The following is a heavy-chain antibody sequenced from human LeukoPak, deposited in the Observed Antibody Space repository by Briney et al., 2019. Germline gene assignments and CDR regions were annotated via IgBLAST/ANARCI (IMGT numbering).Heavy chain of an antibody. CDR2: IKSKTDGATT. CDR1: GFTFSNAW. V-gene: IGHV3-15*01. Sequence: AGSLRLSCAASGFTFSNAWMSWVRQTPGKGLEWVGRIKSKTDGATTDYAAPVKGRFTISRDDSKKTLYLQMNSLKTEDTAVYFCTTDKVVVAAAPIDYWGQGTLVTVSS. D-gene: IGHD2-15*01. CDR3: TTDKVVVAAAPIDY. J-gene: IGHJ4*02.